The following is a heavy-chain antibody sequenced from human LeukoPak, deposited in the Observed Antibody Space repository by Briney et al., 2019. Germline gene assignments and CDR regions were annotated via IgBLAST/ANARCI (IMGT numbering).Heavy chain of an antibody. CDR3: ARTTDYDILTGPYYYYMDV. D-gene: IGHD3-9*01. CDR1: GYTFTSYA. Sequence: PAASVKVSCKASGYTFTSYAMNWVRQAPGQGLEWMGWINTNTGNPTYAQGFTGRFVFSLDTSVSTAYLQISSLKAEDTAVYYCARTTDYDILTGPYYYYMDVWGKGTTVTVSS. CDR2: INTNTGNP. V-gene: IGHV7-4-1*02. J-gene: IGHJ6*03.